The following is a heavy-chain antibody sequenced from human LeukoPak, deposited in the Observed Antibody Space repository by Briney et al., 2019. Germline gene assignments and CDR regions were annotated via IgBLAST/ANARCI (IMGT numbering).Heavy chain of an antibody. D-gene: IGHD1-14*01. Sequence: HSGGSLRLSCAASGFTFSSHLMHWVRQAQGTGLVWVSSVKSDGTATNYADSVKGRFTISRDNANNTLYLQMNSLRVEDTAVYYCVRKFATGDWGQGTLVTVSS. CDR2: VKSDGTAT. CDR3: VRKFATGD. V-gene: IGHV3-74*01. CDR1: GFTFSSHL. J-gene: IGHJ4*02.